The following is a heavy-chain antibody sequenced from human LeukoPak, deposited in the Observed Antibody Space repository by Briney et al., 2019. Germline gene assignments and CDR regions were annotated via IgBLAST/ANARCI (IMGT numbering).Heavy chain of an antibody. D-gene: IGHD5-24*01. CDR1: GFTFSSYE. CDR2: ISSSGSTI. J-gene: IGHJ4*02. Sequence: GGSLRLSCAASGFTFSSYEMNWVRQAPGKGLERVSYISSSGSTIYYADSVKGRFTISRDNAKNSLYLQMNSLRAEDTAVYYCARGGYGYNFFDYWGQGTLVTVSS. V-gene: IGHV3-48*03. CDR3: ARGGYGYNFFDY.